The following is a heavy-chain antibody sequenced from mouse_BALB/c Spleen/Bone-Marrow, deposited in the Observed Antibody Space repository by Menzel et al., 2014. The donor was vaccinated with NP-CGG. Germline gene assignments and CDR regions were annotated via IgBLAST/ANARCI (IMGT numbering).Heavy chain of an antibody. D-gene: IGHD2-4*01. Sequence: EVQLQGAGAGLVKPGGSLKFCCAASGFTFSSYAMPWVRQTPEKRLEWVATISSGGSYTYYPDSVKGRFTISRDNAKNTLYLQMSSLRTDDTAMYYCARHGITRLLDHWAQATTLTVSS. CDR3: ARHGITRLLDH. V-gene: IGHV5-9-3*01. J-gene: IGHJ2*01. CDR2: ISSGGSYT. CDR1: GFTFSSYA.